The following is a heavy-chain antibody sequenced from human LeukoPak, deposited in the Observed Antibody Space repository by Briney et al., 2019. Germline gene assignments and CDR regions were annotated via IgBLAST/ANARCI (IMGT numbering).Heavy chain of an antibody. V-gene: IGHV3-21*01. CDR2: ISGDSSSI. D-gene: IGHD3-3*01. J-gene: IGHJ6*02. CDR3: ARDDPSYDFWSGYYRDYYGMDV. Sequence: GGSLRLSCTASGFTFNNHYMNWVRQAPGKGLEWVSSISGDSSSIYYADSVKGRFTISRDNAKSSLYLQMNGLRAEDTAVYYCARDDPSYDFWSGYYRDYYGMDVWGQGTTVTVSS. CDR1: GFTFNNHY.